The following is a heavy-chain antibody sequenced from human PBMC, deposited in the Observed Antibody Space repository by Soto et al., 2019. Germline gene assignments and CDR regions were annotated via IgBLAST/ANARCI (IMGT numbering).Heavy chain of an antibody. Sequence: PGGSLRLSCAASGFTFSSYSMNWVRQAPGKGLEWVSYISSSSSTIYYADSVKGRFTISRDNAKNSLYLQMSSLRDEDTAVYYCANYGSDYGMDVWGQGTTVTVSS. CDR2: ISSSSSTI. J-gene: IGHJ6*02. V-gene: IGHV3-48*02. CDR1: GFTFSSYS. CDR3: ANYGSDYGMDV. D-gene: IGHD3-10*01.